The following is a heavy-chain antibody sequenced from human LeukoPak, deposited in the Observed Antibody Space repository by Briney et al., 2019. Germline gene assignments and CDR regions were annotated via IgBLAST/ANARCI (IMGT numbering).Heavy chain of an antibody. D-gene: IGHD2-21*01. J-gene: IGHJ4*02. CDR2: INQDGSKK. CDR1: GFILSKEW. V-gene: IGHV3-7*01. CDR3: ARDPDHIVGANFHC. Sequence: PGGSLRLSCAASGFILSKEWMNCVRQAPGKGLEWVANINQDGSKKYYVDSVKGRFTISRDNAKNSLYLQMNSLRAEDTAVYYCARDPDHIVGANFHCWRQGILVTVSS.